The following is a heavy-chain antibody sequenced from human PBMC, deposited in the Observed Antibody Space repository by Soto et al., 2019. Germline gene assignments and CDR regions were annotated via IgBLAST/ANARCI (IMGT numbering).Heavy chain of an antibody. CDR3: AKDAKTYYDFWSGPGSLDY. CDR2: ISYDGSNK. CDR1: GFTFSSYG. Sequence: TGGSLRLSCAASGFTFSSYGMHWVRQATGKGLEWVAVISYDGSNKYYADSVKGRLTISRDNSKNTLYLQMNSLRAEDTAVYYCAKDAKTYYDFWSGPGSLDYWGQGTLVTVS. J-gene: IGHJ4*02. V-gene: IGHV3-30*18. D-gene: IGHD3-3*01.